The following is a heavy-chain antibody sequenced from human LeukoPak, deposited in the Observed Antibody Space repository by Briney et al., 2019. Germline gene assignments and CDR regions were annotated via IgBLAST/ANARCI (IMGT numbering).Heavy chain of an antibody. CDR3: ARLTPERWKPNSFDY. D-gene: IGHD1-1*01. CDR1: GFIYSNYE. Sequence: GGSVSHSCAPSGFIYSNYERNRVRKAQGKGLEWVANMKPDGSEKYYVDSVRGRFIISRDNAKNSLYLQMNSERDEDTAVYYCARLTPERWKPNSFDYQVQGPLLFVSS. J-gene: IGHJ4*02. CDR2: MKPDGSEK. V-gene: IGHV3-7*05.